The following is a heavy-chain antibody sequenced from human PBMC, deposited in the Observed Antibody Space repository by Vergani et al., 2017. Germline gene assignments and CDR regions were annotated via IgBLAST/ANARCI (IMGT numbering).Heavy chain of an antibody. J-gene: IGHJ4*02. D-gene: IGHD2-21*01. CDR1: GGTFSSYA. Sequence: QVQLVQSGAEVKKPGSSVKVSCKASGGTFSSYAISWVRQAPGQGLEWMGGIIPIFGTANDAQKFQGRVTITADESTSTAYMELSSLRSEDTAVYYCASHLYCGGDCYTIIFDYWGQGTLVTVSS. CDR2: IIPIFGTA. V-gene: IGHV1-69*01. CDR3: ASHLYCGGDCYTIIFDY.